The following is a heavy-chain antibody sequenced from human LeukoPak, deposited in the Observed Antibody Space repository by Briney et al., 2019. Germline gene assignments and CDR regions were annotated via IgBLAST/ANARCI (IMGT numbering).Heavy chain of an antibody. CDR3: ARADYYDSSGFDY. CDR1: GGSISSGSYY. D-gene: IGHD3-22*01. J-gene: IGHJ4*02. Sequence: SQTLSLTCTVSGGSISSGSYYWSWIRQPAGKELEWIGRIYTSGSTNYNPSLKSRVTISVDTSKNQFSLKLSSVTAADTAVYYCARADYYDSSGFDYWGQGTLATVSS. V-gene: IGHV4-61*02. CDR2: IYTSGST.